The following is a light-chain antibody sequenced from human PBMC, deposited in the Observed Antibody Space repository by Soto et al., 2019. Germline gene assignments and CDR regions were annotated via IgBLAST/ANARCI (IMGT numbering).Light chain of an antibody. CDR1: QTISSQY. CDR3: QQYGSWT. V-gene: IGKV3-20*01. Sequence: EIVLTQSPGTLSVSPGERATLSCRSSQTISSQYLAWYQQKHGQAPSLLIYGTSSRATGTPDSFSGSGSGTDFTLTISRLEPEDSAIYYCQQYGSWTFGQGTKVEIK. J-gene: IGKJ1*01. CDR2: GTS.